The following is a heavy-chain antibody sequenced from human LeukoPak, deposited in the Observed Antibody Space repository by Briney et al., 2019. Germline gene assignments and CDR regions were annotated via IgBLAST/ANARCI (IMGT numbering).Heavy chain of an antibody. CDR1: GFTFSSYA. Sequence: GGSLRLSCAASGFTFSSYAMSWVRQAPGKGLEWVSTISGSGGTTYYADSVKGRFTISRDNSKNTLYLQMNSLRAEDTAVYYCAKGYYYDSSVYYRLYFDYWGQGTLVTVSS. J-gene: IGHJ4*02. CDR3: AKGYYYDSSVYYRLYFDY. CDR2: ISGSGGTT. D-gene: IGHD3-22*01. V-gene: IGHV3-23*01.